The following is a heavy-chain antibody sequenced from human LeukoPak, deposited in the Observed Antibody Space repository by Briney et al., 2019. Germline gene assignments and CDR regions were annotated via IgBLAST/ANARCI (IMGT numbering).Heavy chain of an antibody. J-gene: IGHJ4*02. CDR3: ARAMVRGVIGPYYFDY. V-gene: IGHV1-18*01. CDR1: GYTFTSYG. D-gene: IGHD3-10*01. CDR2: ISAYNGNT. Sequence: ASVKISCKASGYTFTSYGISWVRQAPGQGLEWMGWISAYNGNTNYAQKLQGRVTMTTDTPTSTAYMELRSLRSDDTAVYYCARAMVRGVIGPYYFDYWGQGTLVTVSS.